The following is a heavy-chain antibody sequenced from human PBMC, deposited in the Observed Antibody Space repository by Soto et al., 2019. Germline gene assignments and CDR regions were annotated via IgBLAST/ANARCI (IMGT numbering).Heavy chain of an antibody. CDR1: GGSVSSGSYY. CDR2: IYYSGST. D-gene: IGHD2-21*02. V-gene: IGHV4-61*01. J-gene: IGHJ5*02. Sequence: QVQLQESGPGLVKPSETLSLTCTVSGGSVSSGSYYWSWIRQPPGKGLEWIGYIYYSGSTNYNPSLKSRVTISVDTSKTQFSLKLSSVTAADTAVYYCARAVVVTALALGWFDPWGQGTLVTVSS. CDR3: ARAVVVTALALGWFDP.